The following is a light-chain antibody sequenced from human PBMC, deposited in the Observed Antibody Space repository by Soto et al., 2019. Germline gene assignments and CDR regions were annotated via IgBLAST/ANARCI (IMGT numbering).Light chain of an antibody. CDR3: QQYNSYSMYT. CDR2: KAS. V-gene: IGKV1-5*03. CDR1: QNINTW. Sequence: DIQMTQSPSTLSASVGDRVTITCRASQNINTWLAWYQQNPGKAPKLLIYKASSLESGVPSRFSGSGSGTEFTLTISSLQPDDFATYYCQQYNSYSMYTFGQGNKLEIK. J-gene: IGKJ2*01.